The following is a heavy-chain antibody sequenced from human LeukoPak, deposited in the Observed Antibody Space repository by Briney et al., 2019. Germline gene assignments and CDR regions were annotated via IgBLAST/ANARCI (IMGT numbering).Heavy chain of an antibody. CDR2: ISYDGSNK. CDR3: AKDGGGWSYYFDY. J-gene: IGHJ4*02. CDR1: GFTFSSYG. D-gene: IGHD6-19*01. Sequence: GGYLRRSCAASGFTFSSYGRHWVRPAPGQGREGVVDISYDGSNKYYADSVKGRFTISRDNSKNTLYLQMNSLRTEDTAVYYCAKDGGGWSYYFDYWGQGTLGTVSS. V-gene: IGHV3-30*18.